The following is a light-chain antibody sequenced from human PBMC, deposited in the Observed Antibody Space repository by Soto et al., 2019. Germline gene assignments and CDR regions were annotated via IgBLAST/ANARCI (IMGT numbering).Light chain of an antibody. CDR3: QQYNNWPWT. Sequence: EIVMTQSPAALSVSPGERATLSCRASQSVNRNLAWYQQKPGQAPRLLIYGASTRATGIPARFSGSGSGTEFTLTISSLQSEDFAVYYCQQYNNWPWTFGQGTKVDIK. V-gene: IGKV3-15*01. CDR1: QSVNRN. CDR2: GAS. J-gene: IGKJ1*01.